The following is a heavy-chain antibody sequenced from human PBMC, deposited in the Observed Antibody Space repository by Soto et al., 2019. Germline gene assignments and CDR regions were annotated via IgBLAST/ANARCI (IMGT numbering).Heavy chain of an antibody. D-gene: IGHD6-13*01. CDR3: ARDLSSIAAAAPSWFDP. Sequence: QVQLVQSGAEVKKPGSSVKVSCKASGGTFSSYAISWVRQAPGQGLEWMGGIIPIFGTANYAQKFQGRVTITADESTSTAYMELSSLRSEDTAVYYCARDLSSIAAAAPSWFDPWGQGTLVTVSS. CDR2: IIPIFGTA. CDR1: GGTFSSYA. V-gene: IGHV1-69*12. J-gene: IGHJ5*02.